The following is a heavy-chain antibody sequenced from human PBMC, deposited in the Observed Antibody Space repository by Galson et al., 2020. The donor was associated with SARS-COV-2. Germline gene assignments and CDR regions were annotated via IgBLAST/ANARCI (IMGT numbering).Heavy chain of an antibody. J-gene: IGHJ3*02. CDR2: ISHSGGT. CDR1: GTSISGGSYS. V-gene: IGHV4-30-2*01. CDR3: ARLHYGEYAPEAFDI. D-gene: IGHD4-17*01. Sequence: SETLSLTCAVSGTSISGGSYSWNWIRQPPGKGLEWIGYISHSGGTYYNPFLKSRVTISGDRSKNQFSLRLSSVTAADAAVYFCARLHYGEYAPEAFDIWGPGTRVTVAS.